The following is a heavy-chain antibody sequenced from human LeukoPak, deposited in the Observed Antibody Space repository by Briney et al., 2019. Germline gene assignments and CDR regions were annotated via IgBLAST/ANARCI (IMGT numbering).Heavy chain of an antibody. CDR3: ARAVLGYCSGGSCDFDY. V-gene: IGHV3-48*03. CDR1: GFTFSSYE. D-gene: IGHD2-15*01. CDR2: ISSSGSII. Sequence: GGSLRLSCAASGFTFSSYEMNWVRQAPGKGLEWVSYISSSGSIIYYADSVKGRLTISRDNAKNSLYLQMNSLRAEDTAVYYCARAVLGYCSGGSCDFDYWGQGTLVTVSS. J-gene: IGHJ4*02.